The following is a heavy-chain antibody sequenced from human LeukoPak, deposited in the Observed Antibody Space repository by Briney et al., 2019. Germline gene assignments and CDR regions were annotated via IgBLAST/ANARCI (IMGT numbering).Heavy chain of an antibody. CDR2: INHSGST. V-gene: IGHV4-34*01. CDR1: GGSFSGYY. CDR3: ARGGLSYDY. J-gene: IGHJ4*02. Sequence: EPSETLSLTCAVYGGSFSGYYWSWIRQPPGKGLEWIGEINHSGSTNYNPSLKSRVTMSVDTSKNQFSLKLSSVTAAGTAVYYCARGGLSYDYWGQGTLVTVSS. D-gene: IGHD6-19*01.